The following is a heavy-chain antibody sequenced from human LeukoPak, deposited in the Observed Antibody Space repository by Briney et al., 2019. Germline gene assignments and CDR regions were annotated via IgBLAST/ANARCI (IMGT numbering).Heavy chain of an antibody. CDR3: ARDHRKEKNDFWSGYSGNWFDP. V-gene: IGHV4-59*12. Sequence: PSETLSLTCTVSGGSISSYYWSWIRQPPGKGLEWIGYIYYSGSTNYNPSLKSRVTISVDTSKNQFSLKLSSVTAADTAVYYCARDHRKEKNDFWSGYSGNWFDPWGQGTLVTVSS. CDR2: IYYSGST. J-gene: IGHJ5*02. CDR1: GGSISSYY. D-gene: IGHD3-3*01.